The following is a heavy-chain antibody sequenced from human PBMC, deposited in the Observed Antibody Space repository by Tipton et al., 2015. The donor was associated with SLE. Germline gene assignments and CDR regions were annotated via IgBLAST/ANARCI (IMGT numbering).Heavy chain of an antibody. D-gene: IGHD4-11*01. CDR3: ARDKTTKMAFDV. CDR1: GCSISTYY. V-gene: IGHV4-59*12. CDR2: ISYGGST. J-gene: IGHJ3*01. Sequence: GLVKPSETLSLTCTVSGCSISTYYWSWIRQPPGKGLEWIGYISYGGSTSSNPSLKSRVTISLDTSKNQFSLKLSSVTAADTAVYYCARDKTTKMAFDVWGRGTMVTVSS.